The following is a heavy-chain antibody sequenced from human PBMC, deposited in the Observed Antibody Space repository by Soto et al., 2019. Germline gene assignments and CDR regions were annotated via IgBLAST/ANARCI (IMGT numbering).Heavy chain of an antibody. V-gene: IGHV1-8*01. J-gene: IGHJ6*03. CDR3: ARGIIVPAAIDYYYYMDV. Sequence: QVQLVQSGAEVKKPGASVKVSCKASGYTFTSYDINWVRQATGRGLEWMGWMNPNSGNTGYAQKFQGRVTMTRNTSISTAYMELSSLRSEDTAVYYCARGIIVPAAIDYYYYMDVWGKGTTVTVSS. D-gene: IGHD2-2*01. CDR1: GYTFTSYD. CDR2: MNPNSGNT.